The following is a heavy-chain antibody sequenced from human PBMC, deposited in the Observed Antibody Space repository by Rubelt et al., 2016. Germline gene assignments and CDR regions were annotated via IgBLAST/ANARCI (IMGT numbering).Heavy chain of an antibody. CDR3: ARPLIQYYYYYYMDV. V-gene: IGHV4-34*01. Sequence: QVQLQQWGAGLLKPSETLSLTCAVYGGSFSGYYWSWIRQPPGKGLEWIGEINHSGSTNYNPSLKSRVTISVETSKNQFSLKLSSVTAADTAVYYCARPLIQYYYYYYMDVWGKGTTVTVSS. CDR1: GGSFSGYY. J-gene: IGHJ6*03. CDR2: INHSGST.